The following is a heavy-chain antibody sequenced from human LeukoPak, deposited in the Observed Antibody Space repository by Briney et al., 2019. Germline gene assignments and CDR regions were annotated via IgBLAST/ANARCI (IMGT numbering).Heavy chain of an antibody. CDR1: GGSISSYY. V-gene: IGHV4-34*01. Sequence: SETLSLTCTVSGGSISSYYWSWIRQPPGKGLEWIGEINHSGSTNYNPSLKSRVTISVDTSKNQFSLKLSSVTAADTAVYYCARHGYDFWSGYSPFFDYWGQGTLVTVSS. J-gene: IGHJ4*02. CDR3: ARHGYDFWSGYSPFFDY. D-gene: IGHD3-3*01. CDR2: INHSGST.